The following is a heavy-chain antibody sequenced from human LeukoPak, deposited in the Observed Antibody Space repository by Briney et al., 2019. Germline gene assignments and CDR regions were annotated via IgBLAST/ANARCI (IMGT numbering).Heavy chain of an antibody. Sequence: GASVKVSCKVSGYTLTELSMHWVRQAPGKGLEWMGGFDPEDGETIYAQKFQGRVTMTEDTSTDTAYMELSSLRSEDTAVYYCAADQEGVTPITFDPWGQGTLVTVSS. V-gene: IGHV1-24*01. CDR3: AADQEGVTPITFDP. D-gene: IGHD2-21*02. J-gene: IGHJ5*02. CDR1: GYTLTELS. CDR2: FDPEDGET.